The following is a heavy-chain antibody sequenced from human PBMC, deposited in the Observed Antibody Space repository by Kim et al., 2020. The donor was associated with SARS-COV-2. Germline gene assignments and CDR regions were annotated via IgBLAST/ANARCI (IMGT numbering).Heavy chain of an antibody. D-gene: IGHD3-3*01. V-gene: IGHV3-73*01. CDR3: TRPRVLRFLEWLPQPDYYCYMDV. J-gene: IGHJ6*03. Sequence: GGSLRLSCAASGFTFSGSVMHWVRQASGKGLEWVGRIRSKANSYATAYAASVKGRFTISRDDSKNTAYLQMNSLKTEDTAVYYCTRPRVLRFLEWLPQPDYYCYMDVWGKGTTVTVSS. CDR2: IRSKANSYAT. CDR1: GFTFSGSV.